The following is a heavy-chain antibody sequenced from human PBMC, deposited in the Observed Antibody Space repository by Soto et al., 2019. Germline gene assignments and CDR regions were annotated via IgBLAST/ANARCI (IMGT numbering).Heavy chain of an antibody. V-gene: IGHV4-39*01. CDR1: GGSISSSSYY. Sequence: SETLSLTCTVSGGSISSSSYYWSWIRQPPGKGLEWIGSIYYSGSTYYNPSLKSRVTISVDTSKNQFSLKLSSVTAADTAVYYCARVGIAAAGVNYYYYYGMDVWGQGTTVTVSS. CDR2: IYYSGST. D-gene: IGHD6-13*01. CDR3: ARVGIAAAGVNYYYYYGMDV. J-gene: IGHJ6*02.